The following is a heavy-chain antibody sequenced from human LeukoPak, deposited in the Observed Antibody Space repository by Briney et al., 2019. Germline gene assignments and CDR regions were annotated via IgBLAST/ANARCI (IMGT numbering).Heavy chain of an antibody. CDR3: ARRESTYQNYYYFYYMDV. J-gene: IGHJ6*03. CDR1: GFTFDDYG. Sequence: GGSLRLSCAASGFTFDDYGMSWGRQAPGEGLEWGSGIIWNGGSTDYADSVKGRFTISRDNAKNSLYLQMDSLRDEDTALYYCARRESTYQNYYYFYYMDVWGKGTTVTVSS. V-gene: IGHV3-20*04. CDR2: IIWNGGST.